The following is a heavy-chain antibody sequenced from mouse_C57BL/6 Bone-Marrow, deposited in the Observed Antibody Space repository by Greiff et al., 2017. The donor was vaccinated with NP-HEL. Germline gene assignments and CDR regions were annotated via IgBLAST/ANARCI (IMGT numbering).Heavy chain of an antibody. Sequence: VQLQQSGPVLVKPGASVKMSCKASGYTFTDYYMSWVKQSHGKSLEWIGVINPYNGGTSYNQKFKGKATLTVDKSSSTAYMELNSLTSEDSAVYYCARGDYYGSSYWYFDVWGTGTTVTVSS. J-gene: IGHJ1*03. CDR2: INPYNGGT. CDR3: ARGDYYGSSYWYFDV. V-gene: IGHV1-19*01. D-gene: IGHD1-1*01. CDR1: GYTFTDYY.